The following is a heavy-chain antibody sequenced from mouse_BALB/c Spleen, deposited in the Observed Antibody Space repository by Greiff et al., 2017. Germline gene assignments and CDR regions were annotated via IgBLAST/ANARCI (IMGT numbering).Heavy chain of an antibody. Sequence: EVQVVESGGGLVQPGGSLRLSCATSGFTFTDYYMSWVRQPPGKALEWLGFIRNKANGYTTEYSASVKGRFTISRDNSQSILYLQMNTLRAEDSATYYCARDYDEGSFYWYFDVWGAGTTVTVSS. CDR2: IRNKANGYTT. V-gene: IGHV7-3*02. CDR3: ARDYDEGSFYWYFDV. CDR1: GFTFTDYY. J-gene: IGHJ1*01. D-gene: IGHD2-12*01.